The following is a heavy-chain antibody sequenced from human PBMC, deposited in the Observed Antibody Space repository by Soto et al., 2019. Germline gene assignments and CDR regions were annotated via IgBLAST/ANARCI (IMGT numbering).Heavy chain of an antibody. CDR1: GFTFDDYA. V-gene: IGHV3-9*01. CDR2: ISWNSGSI. CDR3: AKETPYGPYYVDY. D-gene: IGHD4-17*01. Sequence: EVQLVESGGGLVQPGRSLRLSCAASGFTFDDYAMHWVRQAPGKGLEWVSGISWNSGSIGYADSVKGRFTISRDNPKNSLYLQMNSLRAEDTALYYCAKETPYGPYYVDYWGQGTLVTVSS. J-gene: IGHJ4*02.